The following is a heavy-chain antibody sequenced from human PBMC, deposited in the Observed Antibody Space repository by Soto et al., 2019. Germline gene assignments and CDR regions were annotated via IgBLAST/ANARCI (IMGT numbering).Heavy chain of an antibody. CDR1: GFNFNSYT. V-gene: IGHV3-21*01. CDR2: ISSSGYI. Sequence: VGSLRLSGAASGFNFNSYTINWVRQARGKRLEWLSSISSSGYIFSTDSVRGRFTISRDNAKNSVYLQINSLRAEDTAVYFCARDCSGGSCYPGMDVWGQGTTVTVSS. J-gene: IGHJ6*02. D-gene: IGHD2-15*01. CDR3: ARDCSGGSCYPGMDV.